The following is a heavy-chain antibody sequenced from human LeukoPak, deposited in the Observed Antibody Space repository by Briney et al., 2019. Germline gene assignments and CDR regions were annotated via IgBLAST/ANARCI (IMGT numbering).Heavy chain of an antibody. CDR1: GFTFSSYG. D-gene: IGHD3-3*01. J-gene: IGHJ4*02. V-gene: IGHV3-33*01. CDR3: ARVKILEWLPDY. CDR2: IWYDGSNK. Sequence: GGSLRLSCAASGFTFSSYGMHWVRQAPGKGLVWVAVIWYDGSNKYYADSVKGRFTISRDNSKNTLYLQMNSLRAEDTAVYYCARVKILEWLPDYWGQGTLVTVSS.